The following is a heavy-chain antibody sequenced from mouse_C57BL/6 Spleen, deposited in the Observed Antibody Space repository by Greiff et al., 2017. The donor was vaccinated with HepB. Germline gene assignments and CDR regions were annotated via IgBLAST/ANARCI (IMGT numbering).Heavy chain of an antibody. CDR3: ARIRDYEGGY. V-gene: IGHV1-64*01. J-gene: IGHJ2*01. D-gene: IGHD2-4*01. CDR2: IHPNSGST. CDR1: GYTFTSYW. Sequence: QVQLQQSGAELVKPGASVKLSCKASGYTFTSYWMHWVKQRPGQGLEWIGMIHPNSGSTNYNEKFKSKATLTVDKSSSTAYMQLSSLTSEDSAVYYCARIRDYEGGYWGQGTTLTVSS.